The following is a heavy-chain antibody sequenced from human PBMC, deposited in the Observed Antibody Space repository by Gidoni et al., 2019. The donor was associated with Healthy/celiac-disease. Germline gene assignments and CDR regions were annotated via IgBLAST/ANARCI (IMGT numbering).Heavy chain of an antibody. CDR1: VFTFMSYG. CDR3: AKDMRNVTTVTTGLDY. CDR2: ISYDGSNK. Sequence: QVQLVESGGGVVQPGRSLRLSCAASVFTFMSYGLHWVRQAPGTGLEWVAVISYDGSNKYYADSVKGRFTISRDNSKNTLYLQMNSLRAEDTAVYYCAKDMRNVTTVTTGLDYWGQGTLVTVSS. D-gene: IGHD4-17*01. J-gene: IGHJ4*02. V-gene: IGHV3-30*18.